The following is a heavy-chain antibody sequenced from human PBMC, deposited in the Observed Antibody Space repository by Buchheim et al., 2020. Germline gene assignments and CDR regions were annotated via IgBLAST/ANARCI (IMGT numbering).Heavy chain of an antibody. CDR1: GFPFSSYW. CDR2: FNGDGTSQ. D-gene: IGHD3-22*01. CDR3: ASSGYNSWYFDL. V-gene: IGHV3-74*01. J-gene: IGHJ2*01. Sequence: EVHLLESGGGLVHPGGSLRLSCAASGFPFSSYWMHWVRQAPGRGLVWFSRFNGDGTSQTYADSVKGRSTISGATAKTTLYLQMNSLRAEDTAVYYCASSGYNSWYFDLWGRGTL.